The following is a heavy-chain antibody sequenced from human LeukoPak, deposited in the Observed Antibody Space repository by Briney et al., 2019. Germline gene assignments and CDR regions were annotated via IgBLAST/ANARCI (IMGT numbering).Heavy chain of an antibody. Sequence: PGGSLRLSCVASGFTFSSSWMSWVRQAPGKGLEWVAVISYDGNGGNKYYADSVKGRFTISRDNSKNMLYLEMNGLRPEDTAVYFCARGGLRYFDWLSPDFWGQGTLVTVSA. D-gene: IGHD3-9*01. J-gene: IGHJ4*02. CDR1: GFTFSSSW. CDR3: ARGGLRYFDWLSPDF. V-gene: IGHV3-30*03. CDR2: ISYDGNGGNK.